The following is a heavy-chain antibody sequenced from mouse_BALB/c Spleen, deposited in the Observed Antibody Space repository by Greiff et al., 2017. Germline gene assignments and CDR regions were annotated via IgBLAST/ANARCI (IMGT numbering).Heavy chain of an antibody. J-gene: IGHJ4*01. D-gene: IGHD1-1*02. CDR3: ARVSLWSYAMDY. CDR1: GFSLTSYG. Sequence: VQLVESGPGLVAPSQSLSITCTVSGFSLTSYGVHWVRQPPGKGLEWLGVIWAGGSTNYNSALMSRLSISKDNSKSQVFLKMNSLQTDDTAMYYCARVSLWSYAMDYWGQGTSVTVSS. CDR2: IWAGGST. V-gene: IGHV2-9*02.